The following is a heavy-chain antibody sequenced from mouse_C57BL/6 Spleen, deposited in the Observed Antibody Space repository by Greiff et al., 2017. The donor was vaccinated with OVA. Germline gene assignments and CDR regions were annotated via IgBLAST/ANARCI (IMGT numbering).Heavy chain of an antibody. V-gene: IGHV1-76*01. CDR2: IYPGSGNT. CDR1: GYTFTDYY. D-gene: IGHD2-4*01. CDR3: ARSSYDYDLDY. Sequence: QVQLQQSGAELVRPGASVKLSCKASGYTFTDYYINWVKQRPGQGLEWIARIYPGSGNTYYNEKFKGKATLTAEKSSSTAYMQLSSLTSEDSAVYFCARSSYDYDLDYWGQGTTLTVSS. J-gene: IGHJ2*01.